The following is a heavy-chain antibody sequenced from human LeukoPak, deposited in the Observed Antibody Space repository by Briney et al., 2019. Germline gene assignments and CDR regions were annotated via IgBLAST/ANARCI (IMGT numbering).Heavy chain of an antibody. D-gene: IGHD2-8*01. CDR2: IGSDGSR. V-gene: IGHV3-33*01. J-gene: IGHJ3*01. Sequence: PGRSLRLSCAASGFSFSGHGMHWVRQAPGKGLEWLAVIGSDGSRDNADSVRGRLTISRDNSKNMLFLQVNSLRVEDTAVYFCARDDTLPDNGLDAWGQGTMVTVSS. CDR1: GFSFSGHG. CDR3: ARDDTLPDNGLDA.